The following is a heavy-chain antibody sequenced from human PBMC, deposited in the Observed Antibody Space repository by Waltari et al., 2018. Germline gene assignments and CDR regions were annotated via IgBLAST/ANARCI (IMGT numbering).Heavy chain of an antibody. J-gene: IGHJ4*01. V-gene: IGHV1-8*01. Sequence: QVPLVQSGAEVKKPGASVKVSCKASGYTFTRYDINWVRQATGPGREWMGWNNPNSGSTVYTQKFPCRVTMSRHTAKSTAYMELVSLRSEDTSVYCCARGRSGWERLGVDYWGHGTRFTVSS. CDR3: ARGRSGWERLGVDY. CDR2: NNPNSGST. D-gene: IGHD1-26*01. CDR1: GYTFTRYD.